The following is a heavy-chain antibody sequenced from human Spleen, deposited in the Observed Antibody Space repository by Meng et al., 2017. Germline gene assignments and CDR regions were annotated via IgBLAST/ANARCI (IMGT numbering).Heavy chain of an antibody. V-gene: IGHV4-59*01. D-gene: IGHD4-11*01. J-gene: IGHJ5*02. CDR2: IYYSGST. CDR3: ARGYSNYGWFDP. CDR1: GGSITSYY. Sequence: VHLQESGPGLRKPSRPLSLTFIVAGGSITSYYWSWIRQPPGKGLEWIGYIYYSGSTNYNPSLRSRVTISVDTSKNHFSLKLSSVTAADTAVYYCARGYSNYGWFDPWGQGTLVTVSS.